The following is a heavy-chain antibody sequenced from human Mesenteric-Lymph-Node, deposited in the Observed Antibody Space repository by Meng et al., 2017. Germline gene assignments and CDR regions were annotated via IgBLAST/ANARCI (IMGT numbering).Heavy chain of an antibody. D-gene: IGHD2-8*01. J-gene: IGHJ3*02. CDR1: GFTVSSNY. CDR2: IYSGGST. V-gene: IGHV3-53*01. Sequence: GGSLRLSCAASGFTVSSNYMSWVRQAPGKGLEWVSVIYSGGSTYYADSVKGRFTISRDNSKNTLYLQMNNLRAEDTAVYSCAKDVLMVLASDIWGQGTMVTVSS. CDR3: AKDVLMVLASDI.